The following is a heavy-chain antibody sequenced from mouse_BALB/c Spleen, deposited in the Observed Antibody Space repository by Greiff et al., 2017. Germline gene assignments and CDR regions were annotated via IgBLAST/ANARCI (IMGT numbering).Heavy chain of an antibody. CDR2: ISSGSSTI. D-gene: IGHD1-1*01. V-gene: IGHV5-17*02. Sequence: DVKLVESGGGLVQPGGSRKLSCAASGFTFSSFGMHWVRQAPEKGLEWVAYISSGSSTIYYADTVKGRFTISRDNPKNTLFLQMTSLRSEDTAMYYCASNYYGSSRFAYWGQGTLVTVAA. CDR1: GFTFSSFG. J-gene: IGHJ3*01. CDR3: ASNYYGSSRFAY.